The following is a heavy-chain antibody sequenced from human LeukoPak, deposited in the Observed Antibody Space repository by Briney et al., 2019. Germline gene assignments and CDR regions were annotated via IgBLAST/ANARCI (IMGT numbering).Heavy chain of an antibody. V-gene: IGHV3-30*04. CDR1: RFTFSSYA. J-gene: IGHJ6*02. CDR2: ISYDGSNK. Sequence: GGSLRLSCAASRFTFSSYAMHWVRQAPGKGLEWVAVISYDGSNKYYADSVKGRFTISRVNSKNTLYLQMNSLRAEDTAVYYCARDSSGSLGYYYYGMDVWGQGTTVTVSS. CDR3: ARDSSGSLGYYYYGMDV. D-gene: IGHD6-19*01.